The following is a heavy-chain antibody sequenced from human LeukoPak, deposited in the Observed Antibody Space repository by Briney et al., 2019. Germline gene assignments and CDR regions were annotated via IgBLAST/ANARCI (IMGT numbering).Heavy chain of an antibody. D-gene: IGHD3-9*01. CDR1: GYTFTSYD. V-gene: IGHV1-8*01. J-gene: IGHJ4*02. CDR3: ARSYHDILTGYLTFDY. CDR2: MNPNSGNT. Sequence: GASVTVSCKASGYTFTSYDINWVRQATGQGLEWMGWMNPNSGNTGYAQKFQGRVTMTRNTSISTAYMELSSLRSEDTAVYYCARSYHDILTGYLTFDYWGQGTLVTVSS.